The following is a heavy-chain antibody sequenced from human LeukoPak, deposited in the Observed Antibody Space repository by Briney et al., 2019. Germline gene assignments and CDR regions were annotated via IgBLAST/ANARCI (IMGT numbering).Heavy chain of an antibody. J-gene: IGHJ3*02. CDR3: ARDGKDWIQLWFWFAVDI. D-gene: IGHD5-18*01. V-gene: IGHV1-2*02. CDR1: GYNLTGNY. Sequence: ASVKLSCTASGYNLTGNYMHWVRQAPGQGIEWMGWINPNRAETNYAQKFRARDTTTRDTSISTASMELNRLRSDDTAVYYCARDGKDWIQLWFWFAVDIWGQGTMVTVSS. CDR2: INPNRAET.